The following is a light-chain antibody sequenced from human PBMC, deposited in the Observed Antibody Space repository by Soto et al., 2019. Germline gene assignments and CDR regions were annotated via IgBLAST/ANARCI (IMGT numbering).Light chain of an antibody. V-gene: IGKV1-12*01. CDR3: QQSKSFPLT. J-gene: IGKJ4*01. Sequence: DIQMTQSPSSVSASVGDRVTITCRASQDISSWLTWYQQKPGKAPKVLIYIASRLQSGVPSRFSGSRSGTDFSLTISSLQPEDCATYYCQQSKSFPLTFGGGTKVDIK. CDR2: IAS. CDR1: QDISSW.